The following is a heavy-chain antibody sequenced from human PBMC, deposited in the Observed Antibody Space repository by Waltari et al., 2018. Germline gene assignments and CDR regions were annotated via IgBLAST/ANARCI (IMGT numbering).Heavy chain of an antibody. J-gene: IGHJ4*02. CDR1: GFSTDYW. CDR3: TTNPGY. CDR2: MKTDGTSI. V-gene: IGHV3-74*03. Sequence: EVQLVESWGGLVQPGGSLRLSCAASGFSTDYWLDWVRQAPGKGLVWVSRMKTDGTSITYADSVKGRFTISRDSAKNTYYLQMNGLRAEDTAVYYCTTNPGYWGQGTLVTVSS.